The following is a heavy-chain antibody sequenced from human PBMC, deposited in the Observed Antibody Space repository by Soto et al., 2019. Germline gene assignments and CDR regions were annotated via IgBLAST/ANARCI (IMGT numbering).Heavy chain of an antibody. J-gene: IGHJ4*02. Sequence: ASVKVSCKASGYTFTTYDISWVRQATGQGLEWMGWMNPYSGNTGYAQKFQGRVTVTRNTSISTVYMELSGLRPDDTAVYCCARRKERSGPHYFYYWGQGSQVTVSS. CDR2: MNPYSGNT. D-gene: IGHD6-25*01. CDR1: GYTFTTYD. V-gene: IGHV1-8*01. CDR3: ARRKERSGPHYFYY.